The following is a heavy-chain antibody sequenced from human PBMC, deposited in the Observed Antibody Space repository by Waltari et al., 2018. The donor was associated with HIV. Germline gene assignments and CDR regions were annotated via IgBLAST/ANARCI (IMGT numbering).Heavy chain of an antibody. V-gene: IGHV3-74*01. Sequence: EAQLVESGGGLVQPGGSLRLSCAASGFTFRSHWMHWVRQAPGRGLEWVSRINNDGTKTNYADSVKGRFTISRDNAKNTLYLQMNSLRAEDTAVYFCVRDYDSSGYYSANWFDPWGQGTVVTVSS. J-gene: IGHJ5*02. CDR3: VRDYDSSGYYSANWFDP. CDR1: GFTFRSHW. D-gene: IGHD3-22*01. CDR2: INNDGTKT.